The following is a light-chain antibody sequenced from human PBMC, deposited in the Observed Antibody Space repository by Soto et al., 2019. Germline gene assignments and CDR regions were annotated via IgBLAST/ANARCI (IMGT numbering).Light chain of an antibody. CDR2: WAS. J-gene: IGKJ4*01. Sequence: DIVMTQSPDSLAVSLGERATINCKSSQSILYSSNNKNYLTWYQQKPGQPPKLLIYWASTRESGVPDRFSGSGSGTDFTLTISRLQAEDVAVYYCQQYYSIPPTFGGGTKVEIK. CDR1: QSILYSSNNKNY. V-gene: IGKV4-1*01. CDR3: QQYYSIPPT.